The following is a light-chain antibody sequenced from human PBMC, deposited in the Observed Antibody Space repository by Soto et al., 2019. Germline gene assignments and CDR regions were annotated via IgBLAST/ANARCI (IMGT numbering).Light chain of an antibody. CDR3: SSYTSSSTAV. CDR1: SSNIGAGYD. J-gene: IGLJ1*01. CDR2: GNS. Sequence: QSVLTQPPSVSRAPGQRVTISCTGSSSNIGAGYDVHWYQQLPGTAPKLLIYGNSNRPSGVPDRFSGSKSGTSASLAITGLQAEDEADYYCSSYTSSSTAVFGTGTKVTVL. V-gene: IGLV1-40*01.